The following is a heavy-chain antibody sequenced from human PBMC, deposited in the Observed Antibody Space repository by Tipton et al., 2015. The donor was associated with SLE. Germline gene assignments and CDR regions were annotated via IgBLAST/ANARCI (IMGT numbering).Heavy chain of an antibody. Sequence: TLSLTCTVSGGSISSSNYYWGWIRQPPGKGLEWIGSIYYSGTTYYNPSLKSRVTISVDTSENQFSLKLNSVTAADTAVYYCARREGLAAAVDYWGQGTLVTVSS. CDR2: IYYSGTT. J-gene: IGHJ4*02. CDR1: GGSISSSNYY. D-gene: IGHD6-13*01. V-gene: IGHV4-39*01. CDR3: ARREGLAAAVDY.